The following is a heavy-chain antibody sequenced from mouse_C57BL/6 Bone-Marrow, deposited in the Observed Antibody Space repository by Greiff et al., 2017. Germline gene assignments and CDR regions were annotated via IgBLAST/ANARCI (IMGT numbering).Heavy chain of an antibody. J-gene: IGHJ2*01. CDR3: ARAVLLRSFDY. CDR2: IDPSDSYT. D-gene: IGHD1-1*01. V-gene: IGHV1-69*01. CDR1: GYTFTSYW. Sequence: QVQLQQSGAELVMPGASVKLSCKASGYTFTSYWMHWVKQRPGQGLEWIGEIDPSDSYTNYNQKFKGKSTLTVDKSSSTTYMQLSSLTSEDSAVYYCARAVLLRSFDYWGQGTTLTVSS.